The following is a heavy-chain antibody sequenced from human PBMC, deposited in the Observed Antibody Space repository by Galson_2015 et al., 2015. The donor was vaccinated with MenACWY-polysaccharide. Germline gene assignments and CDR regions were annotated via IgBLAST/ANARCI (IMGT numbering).Heavy chain of an antibody. Sequence: SLRLSCAASGFTFNSFAMHWVRQAPGKGLEWVALISYDASNKFYADSLKGRLTISRDNSRNTLYLQMDSLRAEDTALYYCARSHYGSGGGGLDPWGQGTLVTVSS. V-gene: IGHV3-30-3*01. D-gene: IGHD2-15*01. J-gene: IGHJ5*02. CDR1: GFTFNSFA. CDR3: ARSHYGSGGGGLDP. CDR2: ISYDASNK.